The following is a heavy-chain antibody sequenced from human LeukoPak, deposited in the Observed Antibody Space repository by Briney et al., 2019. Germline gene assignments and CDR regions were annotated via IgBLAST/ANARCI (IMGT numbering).Heavy chain of an antibody. Sequence: SQTLSLTCPVSGGSISSGGYYWSWIRQHPGKGLEWIGYIYYSGSTYYNPSLKSRVTISVDTSKNQFSLKLSSVTAADTAVYYCARDLWFGELSYYGMDVWGKGTTVTVSS. V-gene: IGHV4-31*03. CDR1: GGSISSGGYY. D-gene: IGHD3-10*01. CDR3: ARDLWFGELSYYGMDV. J-gene: IGHJ6*04. CDR2: IYYSGST.